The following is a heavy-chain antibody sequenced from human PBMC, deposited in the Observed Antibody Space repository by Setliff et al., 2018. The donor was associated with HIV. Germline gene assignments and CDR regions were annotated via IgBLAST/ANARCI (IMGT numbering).Heavy chain of an antibody. V-gene: IGHV4-34*01. CDR3: ARGPRITLIEVVTSDCYYGMDV. D-gene: IGHD3-22*01. CDR2: INHSGST. J-gene: IGHJ6*02. Sequence: PSETLSLTCAVYGGAFSGYYWSWIRQPPGKGLEWIGEINHSGSTNYNPSLKSRVTISVDASTNHFSLKVSSVTAADTAVYYCARGPRITLIEVVTSDCYYGMDVWGQGTTVTVSS. CDR1: GGAFSGYY.